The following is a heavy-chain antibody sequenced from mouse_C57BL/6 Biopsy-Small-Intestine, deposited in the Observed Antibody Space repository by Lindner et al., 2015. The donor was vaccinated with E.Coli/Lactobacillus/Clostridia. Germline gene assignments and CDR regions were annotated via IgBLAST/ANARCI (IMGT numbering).Heavy chain of an antibody. V-gene: IGHV1-64*01. CDR1: GYTFTSYW. D-gene: IGHD2-13*01. CDR3: AIYYGDSYWYFDV. CDR2: IHPNSGST. J-gene: IGHJ1*03. Sequence: VQLQESGADLVKPGASVKLSCKASGYTFTSYWMHWVKQRPGQGLEWIAMIHPNSGSTDYNEKFKSKATLTVDRSSSTAYMQFSSLTSEDSAVYYCAIYYGDSYWYFDVWGTGTTVTVSS.